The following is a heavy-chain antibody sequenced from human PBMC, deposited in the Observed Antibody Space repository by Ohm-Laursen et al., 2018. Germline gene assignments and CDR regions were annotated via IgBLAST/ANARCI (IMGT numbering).Heavy chain of an antibody. CDR2: ISSSSSYI. CDR1: GFTFSSYA. V-gene: IGHV3-21*01. D-gene: IGHD2-15*01. CDR3: ARDRTVVAIPGNAFDI. J-gene: IGHJ3*02. Sequence: SLRLSCAASGFTFSSYAMSWVRQAPGKGLEWVSSISSSSSYIYYADSVKGRFTISRDNAKNSLYLQMNSLRAEDTAVYYCARDRTVVAIPGNAFDIWGQGTMVTVSS.